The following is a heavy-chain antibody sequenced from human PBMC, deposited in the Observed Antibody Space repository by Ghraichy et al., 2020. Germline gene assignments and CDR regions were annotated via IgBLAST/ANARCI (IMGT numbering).Heavy chain of an antibody. CDR2: IHYRGTT. Sequence: SETLSLTCTVSGGSISSSSYFWGWVRQPPGRGLEWIGSIHYRGTTYYNPSLKSRVTISGDTSKNQFSLKLSSVTATDTAVYYCARPQAFDFWSGPFDPWGQATLVTVS. D-gene: IGHD3-3*01. CDR3: ARPQAFDFWSGPFDP. CDR1: GGSISSSSYF. V-gene: IGHV4-39*01. J-gene: IGHJ5*02.